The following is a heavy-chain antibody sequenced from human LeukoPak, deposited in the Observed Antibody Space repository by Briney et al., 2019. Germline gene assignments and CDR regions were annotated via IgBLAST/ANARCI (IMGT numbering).Heavy chain of an antibody. CDR3: ARDLGYYYDSSGGGAFDI. Sequence: GGSLRLSCAASGFTFSTYWMTWVRQAPGKGLEWVANIKEDGSEKYYVDSVKGRFAISRDNAKNSLYLQMNSLRAEDTAVYYCARDLGYYYDSSGGGAFDIWGQGTMVTVSS. J-gene: IGHJ3*02. V-gene: IGHV3-7*01. CDR2: IKEDGSEK. CDR1: GFTFSTYW. D-gene: IGHD3-22*01.